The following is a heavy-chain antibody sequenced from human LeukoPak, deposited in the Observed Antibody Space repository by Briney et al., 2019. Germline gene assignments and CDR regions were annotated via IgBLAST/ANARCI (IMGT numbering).Heavy chain of an antibody. D-gene: IGHD1-26*01. V-gene: IGHV3-21*01. CDR3: ARDPYSGTYSDYYYYYMDV. CDR2: ITSSSSYT. J-gene: IGHJ6*03. CDR1: GFTFSSYA. Sequence: PGRSLRLSCAASGFTFSSYAMHWVRQAPGKGLEWVSSITSSSSYTFYADSVKGRFTIPRDNAKNSLFLQLNSLRAEDTAVYYCARDPYSGTYSDYYYYYMDVWGKGTTVTVSS.